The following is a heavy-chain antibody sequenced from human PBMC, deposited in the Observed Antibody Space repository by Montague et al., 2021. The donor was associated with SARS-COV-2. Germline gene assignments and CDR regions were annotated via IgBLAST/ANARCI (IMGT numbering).Heavy chain of an antibody. Sequence: TLSLTCTVSGGSISSGIYYWSWIRQPAGKGLEWIGRICISGHTNYNRSLKSRVFISVDTSKNQFSLKLSSVTAADTAVYYCARDIDGAGIFDYWGQGTLVTVSS. CDR1: GGSISSGIYY. J-gene: IGHJ4*02. CDR3: ARDIDGAGIFDY. V-gene: IGHV4-61*02. CDR2: ICISGHT. D-gene: IGHD6-19*01.